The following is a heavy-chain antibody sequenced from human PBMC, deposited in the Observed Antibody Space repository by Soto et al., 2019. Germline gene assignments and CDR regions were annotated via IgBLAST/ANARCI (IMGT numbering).Heavy chain of an antibody. V-gene: IGHV1-58*01. J-gene: IGHJ6*02. Sequence: SVKVSCKASGFTFTSSAVQWVRQARGQRLEWIGWIVVGSGNTNYAQKFQERVTITRDMSTSTAYMELSSLRSEDTAVYYCAADRFGYCSSTSCPNYGMDVWGQGTTVTVSS. CDR3: AADRFGYCSSTSCPNYGMDV. CDR2: IVVGSGNT. CDR1: GFTFTSSA. D-gene: IGHD2-2*01.